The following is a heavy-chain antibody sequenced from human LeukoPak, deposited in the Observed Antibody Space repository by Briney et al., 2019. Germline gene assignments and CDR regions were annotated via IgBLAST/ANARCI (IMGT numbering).Heavy chain of an antibody. D-gene: IGHD3-9*01. CDR3: ARDRSDWFFELYYYYYMDV. V-gene: IGHV3-30*03. Sequence: GGSLRLSCAASGFTFSSYGMHWVRQAPGKGLEWVAVISYDGSNKYYADSVKGRFTISRDNSKNTLYLQMNSLRAEDTAVYYCARDRSDWFFELYYYYYMDVWGKGTTVTISS. CDR1: GFTFSSYG. J-gene: IGHJ6*03. CDR2: ISYDGSNK.